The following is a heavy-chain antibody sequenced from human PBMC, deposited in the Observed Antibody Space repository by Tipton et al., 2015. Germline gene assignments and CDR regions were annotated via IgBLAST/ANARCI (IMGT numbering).Heavy chain of an antibody. CDR3: ARDICGGGSCLDY. V-gene: IGHV4-59*01. J-gene: IGHJ4*02. D-gene: IGHD2-21*01. CDR2: IYYSGST. CDR1: GASLSNYY. Sequence: TLSLTCTVSGASLSNYYWNWVRQAPGKGLEWIGSIYYSGSTNYNPSLKSRVTISVDTSKNQFSLKLSSVTAADTAVYYCARDICGGGSCLDYWGQGTLVTVSS.